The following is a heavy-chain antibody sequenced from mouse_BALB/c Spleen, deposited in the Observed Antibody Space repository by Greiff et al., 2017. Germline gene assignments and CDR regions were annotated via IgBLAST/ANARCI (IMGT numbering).Heavy chain of an antibody. CDR2: INPYNGDT. D-gene: IGHD2-12*01. CDR1: GYSFTGYF. J-gene: IGHJ4*01. V-gene: IGHV1-20*02. Sequence: DVQLQESGPELVKPGASVKISCKASGYSFTGYFMNWVMQSHGKSLEWIGRINPYNGDTFYNQKFKGKATLTVDKSSSTAHVELRSLASEDSAVYDDARWGVITASYEMDYWGQGTSVTVSA. CDR3: ARWGVITASYEMDY.